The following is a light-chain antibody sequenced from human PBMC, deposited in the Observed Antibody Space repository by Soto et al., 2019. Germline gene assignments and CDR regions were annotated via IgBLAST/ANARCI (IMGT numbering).Light chain of an antibody. J-gene: IGKJ1*01. CDR1: QSVSSSY. Sequence: EIVLTQSPGTLALSPGERATLSCRASQSVSSSYLAWYQQKPGLTPRLLIYATSTRATGIPDRFTGSGSRTEFTLTISSLQSEDFAVYYCQQYNNWPSWTFGQGTKVDIK. CDR2: ATS. V-gene: IGKV3-15*01. CDR3: QQYNNWPSWT.